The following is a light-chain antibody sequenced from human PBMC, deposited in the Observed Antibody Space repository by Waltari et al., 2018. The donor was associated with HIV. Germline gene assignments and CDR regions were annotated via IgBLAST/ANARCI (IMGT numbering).Light chain of an antibody. J-gene: IGKJ2*01. Sequence: EIVLTQSPATLSLSPGETATLFCRASQSVGTYLAWYQQTPGQAPRLLISDASNRATGIPARFSGSGSGTDFTLTISSLEPEDFVVYYCQQRSDWPPYTLGQGTKLEIK. CDR3: QQRSDWPPYT. V-gene: IGKV3-11*01. CDR1: QSVGTY. CDR2: DAS.